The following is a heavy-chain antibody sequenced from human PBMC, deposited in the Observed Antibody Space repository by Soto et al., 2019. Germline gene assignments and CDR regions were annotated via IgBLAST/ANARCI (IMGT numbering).Heavy chain of an antibody. D-gene: IGHD6-19*01. Sequence: ASVKVSCKASGGTFSSYAISWVRQAPGQGLEWMGGIIPIFGTANYAQKFQGRVTITADESTSTAYMELSSLRSEDTAVYYCARTEGQWLPRYYYYGMDVWGQGTTVTVSS. V-gene: IGHV1-69*13. CDR3: ARTEGQWLPRYYYYGMDV. CDR1: GGTFSSYA. CDR2: IIPIFGTA. J-gene: IGHJ6*02.